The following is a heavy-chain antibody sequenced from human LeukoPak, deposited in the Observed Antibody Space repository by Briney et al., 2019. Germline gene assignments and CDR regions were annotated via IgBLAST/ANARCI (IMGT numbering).Heavy chain of an antibody. J-gene: IGHJ3*02. CDR3: ARATVDTAMVGAFDI. CDR1: GGTFSSYA. Sequence: SVKVSCKASGGTFSSYAISWVRQAPGQGLEWMGRIIPILGIANYAQKFQGRVTITADKSTSTAYMELSSLRSEDTAVYYCARATVDTAMVGAFDIWGQGTMVTVSS. V-gene: IGHV1-69*04. D-gene: IGHD5-18*01. CDR2: IIPILGIA.